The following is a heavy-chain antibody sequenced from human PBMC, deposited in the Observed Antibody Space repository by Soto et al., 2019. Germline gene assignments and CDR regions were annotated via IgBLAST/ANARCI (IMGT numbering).Heavy chain of an antibody. D-gene: IGHD5-12*01. J-gene: IGHJ6*02. Sequence: SETLSLTCTVSGGSISSGDYYWSWIRQPPGKGLEWIGYIYYSGSTYYNPSLKSRVTISVDTSKNQFSLKLSSVTAADTAVYYCASSGSGYDRRYYGMDVWGQGTTVTVS. CDR1: GGSISSGDYY. CDR2: IYYSGST. CDR3: ASSGSGYDRRYYGMDV. V-gene: IGHV4-30-4*01.